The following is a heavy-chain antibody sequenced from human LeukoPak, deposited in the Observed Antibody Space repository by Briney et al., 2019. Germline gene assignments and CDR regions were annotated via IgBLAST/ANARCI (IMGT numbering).Heavy chain of an antibody. D-gene: IGHD6-13*01. Sequence: GGSLRLSCAASGFTFSSYSMNWVRQAPGKGLEWVSSISSSSSYIYYADSVKGRFTISRDNAKNSLYLQMNSLRAEDTAVYYYAREVAAAGTIGFDPWGQGTLVTVSS. J-gene: IGHJ5*02. CDR3: AREVAAAGTIGFDP. CDR2: ISSSSSYI. V-gene: IGHV3-21*01. CDR1: GFTFSSYS.